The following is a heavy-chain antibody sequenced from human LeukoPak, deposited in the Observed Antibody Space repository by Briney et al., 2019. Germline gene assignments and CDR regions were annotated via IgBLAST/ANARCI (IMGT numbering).Heavy chain of an antibody. D-gene: IGHD3-10*01. Sequence: GESLKIPCKGSGYSFTNYWIGWVRQMPGKGLEWMGVIYPGDFDTRYSPSFQGQVTISADKSISTAYLQWSSLKASDTAIYYCARRGDREWFDPWGQGTLVTVSS. CDR2: IYPGDFDT. V-gene: IGHV5-51*01. J-gene: IGHJ5*02. CDR1: GYSFTNYW. CDR3: ARRGDREWFDP.